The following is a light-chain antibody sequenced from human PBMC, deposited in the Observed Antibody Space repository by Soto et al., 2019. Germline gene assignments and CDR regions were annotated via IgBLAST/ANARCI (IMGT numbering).Light chain of an antibody. J-gene: IGKJ1*01. Sequence: DNGLRQSPGTVSLSPGERATLSCGASQSVSNSCLAWYQQKPGQAPRLLIYGASSRATGIPDRFSGDGSGTDFTLTISRLEPEDFVVYYCQHYGTSPTWTFGQGTKVEVK. CDR3: QHYGTSPTWT. CDR1: QSVSNSC. V-gene: IGKV3-20*01. CDR2: GAS.